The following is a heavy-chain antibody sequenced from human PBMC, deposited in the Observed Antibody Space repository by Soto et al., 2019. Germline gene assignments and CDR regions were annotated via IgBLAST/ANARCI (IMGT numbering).Heavy chain of an antibody. Sequence: GGSLRLSCAASGFTFRSFTMNWVRQAPGKGLEWVSTISSNSAYIYYTDALRGRFTISRDNAKNSLHLQMNSLRAEDTSVYYCTRDASRDSSARGWFDPWGPGTLVTVSS. CDR3: TRDASRDSSARGWFDP. V-gene: IGHV3-21*01. CDR2: ISSNSAYI. J-gene: IGHJ5*02. D-gene: IGHD6-13*01. CDR1: GFTFRSFT.